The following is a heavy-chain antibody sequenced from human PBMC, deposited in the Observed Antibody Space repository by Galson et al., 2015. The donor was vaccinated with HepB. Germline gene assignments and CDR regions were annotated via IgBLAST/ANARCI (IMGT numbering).Heavy chain of an antibody. Sequence: SLRLSCAASGFTFSNAWMSWVRQAPGKGLEWVGRIKSKTDGGTTDYAAPVKGRFTISRDDSKNTLYLQMNSLKTEDTAVYYCTTDVLWVEFLEWLLPPGDYYGMDVWGQGTTVTVSS. D-gene: IGHD3-3*01. V-gene: IGHV3-15*01. CDR3: TTDVLWVEFLEWLLPPGDYYGMDV. CDR2: IKSKTDGGTT. J-gene: IGHJ6*02. CDR1: GFTFSNAW.